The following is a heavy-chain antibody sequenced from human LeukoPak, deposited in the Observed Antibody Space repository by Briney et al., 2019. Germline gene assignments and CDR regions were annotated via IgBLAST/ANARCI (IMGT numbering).Heavy chain of an antibody. D-gene: IGHD5-24*01. CDR1: GGSISSGDYY. J-gene: IGHJ4*02. CDR3: ARGRDGYIFDY. CDR2: IYYSGST. V-gene: IGHV4-30-4*02. Sequence: SSETLSLTCTVSGGSISSGDYYWSWIRQPPGKGLEWIGYIYYSGSTYYNPSLKSRVTISVDTSKNQFSLKLSSVTAADTAVYYCARGRDGYIFDYWGQGTLVTVSS.